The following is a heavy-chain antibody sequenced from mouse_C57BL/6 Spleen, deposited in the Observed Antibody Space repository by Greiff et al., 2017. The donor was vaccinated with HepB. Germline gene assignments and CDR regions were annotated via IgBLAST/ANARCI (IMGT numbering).Heavy chain of an antibody. CDR3: AIGTAQATSYAMDY. V-gene: IGHV1-64*01. D-gene: IGHD3-2*02. CDR2: IHPNSGST. CDR1: GYTFTSYW. Sequence: QVQLQQPGAELVKPGASVKLSCKASGYTFTSYWMHWVKQRPGQGLEWIGMIHPNSGSTNYNEKFKSKATLTVDKSSSTAYMQLSSLTSEDSAVYYSAIGTAQATSYAMDYWGQGTSVTVSS. J-gene: IGHJ4*01.